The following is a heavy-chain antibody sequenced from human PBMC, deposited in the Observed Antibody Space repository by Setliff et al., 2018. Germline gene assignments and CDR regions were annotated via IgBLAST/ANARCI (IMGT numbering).Heavy chain of an antibody. D-gene: IGHD3-3*01. CDR2: INPGGLSS. J-gene: IGHJ3*02. V-gene: IGHV1-46*01. Sequence: ASVKVSCKTSGYSFTSHYMHWVRQAPGQGLEWMGIINPGGLSSSSTQKFEGRVTMTRDTSTSTVYMELNSLTSDDTAVYYCARSNRFTIFGGGLPFDIWGQGTMVTVSS. CDR3: ARSNRFTIFGGGLPFDI. CDR1: GYSFTSHY.